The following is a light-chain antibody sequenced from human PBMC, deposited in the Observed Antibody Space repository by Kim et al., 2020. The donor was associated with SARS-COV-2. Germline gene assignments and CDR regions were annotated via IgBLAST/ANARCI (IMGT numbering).Light chain of an antibody. CDR1: VLAKKY. Sequence: SVSVSPGQTARITCSGDVLAKKYARWFQQKPGQAPVLVIYKDSERPSGIPERFSGSSSGTTVTLTISGAQVEDEADYYCYSAADKVFGGGTQLTV. CDR3: YSAADKV. CDR2: KDS. J-gene: IGLJ3*02. V-gene: IGLV3-27*01.